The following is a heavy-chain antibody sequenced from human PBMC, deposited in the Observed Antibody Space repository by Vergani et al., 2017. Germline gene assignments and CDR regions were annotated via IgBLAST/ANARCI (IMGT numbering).Heavy chain of an antibody. CDR2: ISGSGGNT. J-gene: IGHJ6*03. CDR3: ARSGYCAHGVCYMTYFYYMVV. Sequence: EVQLLESGGNLIQPGGSLRLSCGASGFTFSSYAMTWVRLAPGKGLQWVSAISGSGGNTFYTDSVKGRFTISRDNSKNTLYLQMNNLRAADTAVYYCARSGYCAHGVCYMTYFYYMVVWGKGTAVTVSS. CDR1: GFTFSSYA. V-gene: IGHV3-23*01. D-gene: IGHD2-8*01.